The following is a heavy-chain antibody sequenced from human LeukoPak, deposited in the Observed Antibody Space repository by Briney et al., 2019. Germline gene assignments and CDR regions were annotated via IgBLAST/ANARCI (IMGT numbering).Heavy chain of an antibody. Sequence: SETLSLTCTVSGGSISSYYWSWIRQPPGKRLEWIGYIYYSGSTNYNPSLKSRVTISVDTSKNQFSLKLSSVTAADTAIYYCARDAKYYFGSRTYFFFEYWGQGTLLTVSS. V-gene: IGHV4-59*12. J-gene: IGHJ4*02. CDR2: IYYSGST. CDR3: ARDAKYYFGSRTYFFFEY. D-gene: IGHD3-10*01. CDR1: GGSISSYY.